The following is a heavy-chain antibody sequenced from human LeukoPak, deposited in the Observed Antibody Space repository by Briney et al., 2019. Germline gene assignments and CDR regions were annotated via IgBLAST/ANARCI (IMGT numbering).Heavy chain of an antibody. D-gene: IGHD1-14*01. J-gene: IGHJ6*03. CDR1: GFTFSSYW. CDR3: AKLNPPDYYYYYMDV. CDR2: MKQDGSEK. Sequence: GGSLRLSCAASGFTFSSYWMSWVRQAPGKGLEWVANMKQDGSEKYYVDSVKGRFTISRDNAKNSLYLQMNGLRAEDTAVYYCAKLNPPDYYYYYMDVWGKGTTVTVSS. V-gene: IGHV3-7*01.